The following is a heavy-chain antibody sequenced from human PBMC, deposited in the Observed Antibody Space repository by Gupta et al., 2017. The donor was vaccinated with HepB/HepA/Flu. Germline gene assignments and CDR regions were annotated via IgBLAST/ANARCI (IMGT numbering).Heavy chain of an antibody. J-gene: IGHJ5*02. CDR2: IIPIFGTA. CDR1: GGTFTTYA. V-gene: IGHV1-69*01. Sequence: QVQLVQSGAEVKKPGSSVTVSCKASGGTFTTYAISWVRQAPGQGLEWMGGIIPIFGTANYAQKFQGRVTITADESTSTAYMELSSLRSEDTAVYYCAREGTTGWFDPWGQGTLVTVSS. CDR3: AREGTTGWFDP. D-gene: IGHD1-14*01.